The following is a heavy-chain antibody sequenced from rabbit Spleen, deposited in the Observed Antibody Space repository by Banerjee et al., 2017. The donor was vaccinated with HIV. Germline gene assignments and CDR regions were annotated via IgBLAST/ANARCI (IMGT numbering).Heavy chain of an antibody. CDR3: MRDDGSGHYMFGYFNW. CDR2: IYTGNGKN. V-gene: IGHV1S45*01. J-gene: IGHJ4*01. CDR1: GFSFRRGYD. Sequence: QEQLVESGGGLVKPGASLTLICTASGFSFRRGYDMSWVRQAPGKGLEWIGFIYTGNGKNYYASWAKGRFTISKTSSTTVTLQVTSLTAADTATYFVMRDDGSGHYMFGYFNWWGQGTLVTVS. D-gene: IGHD1-1*01.